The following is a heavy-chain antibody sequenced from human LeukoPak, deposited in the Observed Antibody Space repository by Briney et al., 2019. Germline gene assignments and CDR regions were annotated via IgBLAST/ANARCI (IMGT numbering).Heavy chain of an antibody. CDR3: ARGPRRAFDY. J-gene: IGHJ4*02. CDR1: GYTFTEYY. Sequence: AASVKVSCKASGYTFTEYYVHWVRQAPGQGLEYMGRLNPDSGDTNYAQKSEGRVTFSRDTSINTACLEVNNVTSDDTAFYYCARGPRRAFDYWGQGTLVTVSS. V-gene: IGHV1-2*02. CDR2: LNPDSGDT.